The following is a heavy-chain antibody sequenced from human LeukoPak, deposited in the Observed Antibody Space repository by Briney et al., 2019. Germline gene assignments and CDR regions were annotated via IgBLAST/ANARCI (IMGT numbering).Heavy chain of an antibody. Sequence: ASVKVSCKASGYTFTGYYMHWVRQAPGQGLEWMGWISAYNGNTNYAQKLQGRVTMTTDTSTGTAYMELRSLRSDDTAVYYCARNVNYYYYYMDVWGKGTTVTVSS. J-gene: IGHJ6*03. D-gene: IGHD2/OR15-2a*01. CDR3: ARNVNYYYYYMDV. V-gene: IGHV1-18*04. CDR2: ISAYNGNT. CDR1: GYTFTGYY.